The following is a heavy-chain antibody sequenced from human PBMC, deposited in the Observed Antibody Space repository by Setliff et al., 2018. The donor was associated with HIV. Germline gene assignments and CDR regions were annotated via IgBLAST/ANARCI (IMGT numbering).Heavy chain of an antibody. V-gene: IGHV4-39*07. J-gene: IGHJ1*01. Sequence: PSETLSLTSTVSGGSIKSSSYYWGWIRQPPGKGLEWIGSIYYSGNTYYNPPLKSRVTISEDTSRNQFSLRLSSVTAADTAIYYCARVPTSSWYVTTQRTKEYFHHWGQGTLVTVSS. CDR1: GGSIKSSSYY. CDR2: IYYSGNT. CDR3: ARVPTSSWYVTTQRTKEYFHH. D-gene: IGHD6-13*01.